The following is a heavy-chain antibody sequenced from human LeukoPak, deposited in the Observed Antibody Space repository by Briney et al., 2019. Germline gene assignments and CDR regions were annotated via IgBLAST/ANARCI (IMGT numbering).Heavy chain of an antibody. CDR1: GFTFSSYA. CDR3: AKLGTRLPVWYCFDY. D-gene: IGHD2-2*01. J-gene: IGHJ4*02. V-gene: IGHV3-23*01. Sequence: GGSLRLSCAASGFTFSSYAMSWVRQAPGKGLEWVSAISGSGGSTYYADSVKGRFTISRDNSKNTLYLQMNSLRAEDTAVYYCAKLGTRLPVWYCFDYWGQGTLVTVSS. CDR2: ISGSGGST.